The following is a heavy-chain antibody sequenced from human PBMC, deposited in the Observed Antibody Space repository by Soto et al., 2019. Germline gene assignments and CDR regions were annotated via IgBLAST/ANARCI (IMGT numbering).Heavy chain of an antibody. CDR3: AKEDSSSWHYYYGMDV. CDR2: ISYDGSNK. V-gene: IGHV3-30*18. Sequence: QVQLVESGGGVVQPGRSLRLSCAASGFTFSSYGMNWVRQAPGKGLEWVAVISYDGSNKYYADSVKGRFTISRDSSKNMMYLQMNSLRAEYTAVYYCAKEDSSSWHYYYGMDVWGQGTTVTVSS. J-gene: IGHJ6*02. CDR1: GFTFSSYG. D-gene: IGHD6-13*01.